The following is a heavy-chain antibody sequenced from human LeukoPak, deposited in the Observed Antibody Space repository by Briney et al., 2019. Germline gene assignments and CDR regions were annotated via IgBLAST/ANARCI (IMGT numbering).Heavy chain of an antibody. CDR3: AKSLRDYFDY. CDR2: IWYDGSNK. J-gene: IGHJ4*02. CDR1: GFTFSSYG. V-gene: IGHV3-33*06. D-gene: IGHD4-17*01. Sequence: PGGSLRLSCAASGFTFSSYGMHWVRQAPGKGLEWVAVIWYDGSNKYYADSVKGRFTISGDNSKNTLYLQMNSLRAEDTAVCYCAKSLRDYFDYWGQGTLVTVSS.